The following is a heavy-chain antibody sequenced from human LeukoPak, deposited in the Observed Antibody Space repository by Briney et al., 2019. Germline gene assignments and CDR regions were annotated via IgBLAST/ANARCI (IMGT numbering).Heavy chain of an antibody. CDR1: RFTFSNYW. Sequence: GGSLRLSCVASRFTFSNYWMSWVRQAPGKGLEWVANINQDGSKTLYADSMKGRFTISRDNAKETLYLQLNSLRAEDTAVYYCAKWGPYCVGDYCPALDSWGPGTLVTVSS. D-gene: IGHD2-21*02. V-gene: IGHV3-7*01. CDR2: INQDGSKT. J-gene: IGHJ4*02. CDR3: AKWGPYCVGDYCPALDS.